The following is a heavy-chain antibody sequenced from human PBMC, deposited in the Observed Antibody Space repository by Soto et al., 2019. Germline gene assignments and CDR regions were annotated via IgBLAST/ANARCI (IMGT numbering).Heavy chain of an antibody. J-gene: IGHJ6*02. CDR2: ISYDGSNK. CDR3: AREGYYYYGMDV. Sequence: GGSLRLSCAASGFTFSSYGMHWVRQAPGKGLEWVAVISYDGSNKYYADSVKGRFTISRDNSKNTLYLQMNSLRAEDTAVYYCAREGYYYYGMDVWGQGTTVTVSS. V-gene: IGHV3-30*03. CDR1: GFTFSSYG.